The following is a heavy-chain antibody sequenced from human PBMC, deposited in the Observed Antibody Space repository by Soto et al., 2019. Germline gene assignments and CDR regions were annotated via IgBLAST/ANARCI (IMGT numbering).Heavy chain of an antibody. Sequence: QVQLVQSGPEVKKPGAAVKVSCKTSGYTFTSFGISWVRQAPVQGLEWMGWISTSKGNTNYAQKFQGRVTMTTDTSTSTACMDLRSLRSDDTAVYYCATRSPAFDYWGQGTLVTVSS. CDR2: ISTSKGNT. V-gene: IGHV1-18*01. CDR3: ATRSPAFDY. CDR1: GYTFTSFG. J-gene: IGHJ4*02.